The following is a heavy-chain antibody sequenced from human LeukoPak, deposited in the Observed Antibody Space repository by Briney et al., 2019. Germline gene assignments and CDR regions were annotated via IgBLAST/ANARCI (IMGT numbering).Heavy chain of an antibody. D-gene: IGHD6-13*01. Sequence: GGSLRLSCAASGFTFSSYWMSWVRQAPGKGLEWVSAISGSGGSTYYADSVKGRFTISRDNSKNTLYLQMNSLRAEDTAVYYCVKVSGMYSSSWPTDIWGQGTLVTVSS. V-gene: IGHV3-23*01. CDR2: ISGSGGST. CDR3: VKVSGMYSSSWPTDI. J-gene: IGHJ4*02. CDR1: GFTFSSYW.